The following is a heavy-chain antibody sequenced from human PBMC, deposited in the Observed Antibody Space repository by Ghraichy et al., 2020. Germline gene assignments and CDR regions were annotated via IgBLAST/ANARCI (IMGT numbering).Heavy chain of an antibody. CDR1: GFSLSTSGMC. CDR2: IDWDDDK. CDR3: ARMLSDWNPNYYYYGMDV. V-gene: IGHV2-70*01. D-gene: IGHD1-1*01. Sequence: SGPTLVKPTQTLTLTCTFSGFSLSTSGMCVSWILQPPGKALEWLALIDWDDDKYYSTSLKTRLTISKDTSKNQVVLTMTNMDPVDTATYYCARMLSDWNPNYYYYGMDVWGQGTKVTVSS. J-gene: IGHJ6*02.